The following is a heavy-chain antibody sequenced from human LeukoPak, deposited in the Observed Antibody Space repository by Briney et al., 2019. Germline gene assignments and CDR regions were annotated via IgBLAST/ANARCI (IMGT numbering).Heavy chain of an antibody. D-gene: IGHD1-1*01. CDR2: IRSKTDNYAT. CDR1: GFTFSGSA. Sequence: GGSLKLSCATSGFTFSGSAMHWVRPASGRGLEWVGRIRSKTDNYATAYAASVKGRFIISRDDSKNTAYLQMNSLKIEDTAVYYCGTASTATLDYWGQGTLVTVSS. V-gene: IGHV3-73*01. J-gene: IGHJ4*02. CDR3: GTASTATLDY.